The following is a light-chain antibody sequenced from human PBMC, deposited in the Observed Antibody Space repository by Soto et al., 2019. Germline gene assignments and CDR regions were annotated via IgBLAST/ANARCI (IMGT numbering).Light chain of an antibody. J-gene: IGLJ3*02. CDR1: RSNIGSNT. V-gene: IGLV1-44*01. CDR2: NNN. Sequence: QSVLTQPPSASGTPGQRVTISCSGSRSNIGSNTVNWYQQLPGTGPKLLIYNNNQRPSGVPDRFSGSKSGTSASLAISGVQAEDEADFYCATWDDTLNVWMFGGGTKHTVL. CDR3: ATWDDTLNVWM.